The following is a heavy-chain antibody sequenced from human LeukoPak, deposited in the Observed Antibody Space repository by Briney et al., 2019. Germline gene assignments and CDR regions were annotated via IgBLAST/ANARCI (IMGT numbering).Heavy chain of an antibody. CDR1: GFTFSSYG. V-gene: IGHV3-30*02. D-gene: IGHD3-16*01. J-gene: IGHJ4*02. CDR3: ARRVPSQVITDYFDY. CDR2: IRYDGSNK. Sequence: GGSLRLSFAASGFTFSSYGMHWVRQAPGKGLEWVAFIRYDGSNKYYADSVKGRFTISRDNSKNTLYLQMNSLRAEDTAVYYCARRVPSQVITDYFDYWGQGALVTVSS.